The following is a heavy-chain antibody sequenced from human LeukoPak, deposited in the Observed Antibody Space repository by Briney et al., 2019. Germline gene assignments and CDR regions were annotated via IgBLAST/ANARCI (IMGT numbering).Heavy chain of an antibody. V-gene: IGHV4-39*01. D-gene: IGHD2-2*02. Sequence: SETRSLTCTVSGGSISSSSYYWGWIRQPPGKGLEWIGSIYYSGSTYYNPSLKSRVTISVDTSKNQFSLKLSSVTAADTAVYYCARGYCSSTSCYSLWYYYYYGMDVWGQGTTVTVSS. CDR3: ARGYCSSTSCYSLWYYYYYGMDV. CDR2: IYYSGST. CDR1: GGSISSSSYY. J-gene: IGHJ6*02.